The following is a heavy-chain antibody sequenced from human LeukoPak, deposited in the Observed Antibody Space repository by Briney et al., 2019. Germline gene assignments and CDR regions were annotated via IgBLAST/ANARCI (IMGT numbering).Heavy chain of an antibody. J-gene: IGHJ4*02. CDR3: ARGGEWLPPLWEGDYFDY. CDR2: IYYSGST. V-gene: IGHV4-59*01. D-gene: IGHD3-3*01. Sequence: PSETLSLTCTVSGGSISSYYWSWIRQPPGKGLEWIGYIYYSGSTNYNPSLKSRVTISVDTSKNQFSLKLSSVTAADTAVYYCARGGEWLPPLWEGDYFDYWGQGTLVTVSS. CDR1: GGSISSYY.